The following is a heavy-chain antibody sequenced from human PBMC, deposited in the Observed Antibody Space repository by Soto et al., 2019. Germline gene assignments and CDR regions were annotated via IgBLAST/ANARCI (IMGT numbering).Heavy chain of an antibody. Sequence: PGGSLRLSCAASGLTFSHYGMNWVRQAPGKGLEWVSYISGVSSYIYYADSVKGRFTISRDNAKNSLYLQMNSLRAEDTAVYYCATDHHCRGDCHSRRLDYWGQGTLVTVSS. V-gene: IGHV3-21*05. CDR1: GLTFSHYG. CDR3: ATDHHCRGDCHSRRLDY. CDR2: ISGVSSYI. J-gene: IGHJ4*02. D-gene: IGHD2-21*02.